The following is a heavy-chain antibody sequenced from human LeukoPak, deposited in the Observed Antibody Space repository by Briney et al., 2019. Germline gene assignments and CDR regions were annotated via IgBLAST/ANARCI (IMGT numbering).Heavy chain of an antibody. CDR1: GFTFSSYA. CDR2: ISYDGSNK. V-gene: IGHV3-30*04. Sequence: GGSLRLSCAASGFTFSSYAMHWVRQAPGKGLEWVAVISYDGSNKYYADSVKGRFTISRDNSKNTLYLQMNSLRAEDTAVYYCARGVSSPNDYWGQGTLVTVSS. J-gene: IGHJ4*02. CDR3: ARGVSSPNDY. D-gene: IGHD3-22*01.